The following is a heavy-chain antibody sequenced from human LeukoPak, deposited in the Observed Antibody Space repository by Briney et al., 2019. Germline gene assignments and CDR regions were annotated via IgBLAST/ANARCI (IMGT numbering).Heavy chain of an antibody. CDR2: INPNSGGT. D-gene: IGHD3-10*01. CDR3: ARVRGITMVRGAYDY. Sequence: ASVKVSCKASGYTFTGYYMHWVRQAPGQGLEWMGWINPNSGGTNYAQKFQGRVTVTRDTSISTAYMELSRLRSDDTAVYYCARVRGITMVRGAYDYWGQGTLVTVSS. CDR1: GYTFTGYY. J-gene: IGHJ4*02. V-gene: IGHV1-2*02.